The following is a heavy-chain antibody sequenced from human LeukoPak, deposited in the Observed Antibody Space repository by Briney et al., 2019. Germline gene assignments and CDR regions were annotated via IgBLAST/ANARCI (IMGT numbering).Heavy chain of an antibody. CDR2: MNPNSGNT. V-gene: IGHV1-8*03. CDR3: ARVDYGDYGIDY. J-gene: IGHJ4*02. D-gene: IGHD4-17*01. CDR1: GYTFTSYD. Sequence: ASVKVSCKASGYTFTSYDINWVRQATGQGLEWMGWMNPNSGNTGYAQKFQGRVTITRNTSISTAYMELSSLRSEDTAVYYCARVDYGDYGIDYWGQGTLVTVSS.